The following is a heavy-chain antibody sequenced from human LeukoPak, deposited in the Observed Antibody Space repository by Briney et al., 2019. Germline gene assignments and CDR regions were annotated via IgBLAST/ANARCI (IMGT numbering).Heavy chain of an antibody. CDR2: FDPENGET. V-gene: IGHV1-24*01. J-gene: IGHJ4*02. CDR1: GYTLTKLS. Sequence: ASVKVSCKVSGYTLTKLSMHWVRQAPGKGLEWMGGFDPENGETLYAQKFQGRVTMTEDTSTDTAYMELSSLRSEDTAVYYCATILTGYWMYYFDYWGQGTLVTVSS. D-gene: IGHD3-9*01. CDR3: ATILTGYWMYYFDY.